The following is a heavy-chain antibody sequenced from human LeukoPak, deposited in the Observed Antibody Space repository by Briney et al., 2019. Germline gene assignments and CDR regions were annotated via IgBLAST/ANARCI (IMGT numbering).Heavy chain of an antibody. CDR3: AKDPGGSAPHYFDY. J-gene: IGHJ4*02. CDR2: ISAGADVI. D-gene: IGHD6-25*01. CDR1: GFSFRDYP. Sequence: GGSLRLSCEAAGFSFRDYPMGWVRRASGKRLEWVSGISAGADVIFYADPVKGRFTISRDNSKNTLYLQMNSLRAEDSAEYYCAKDPGGSAPHYFDYWGQGTLVTVSS. V-gene: IGHV3-23*01.